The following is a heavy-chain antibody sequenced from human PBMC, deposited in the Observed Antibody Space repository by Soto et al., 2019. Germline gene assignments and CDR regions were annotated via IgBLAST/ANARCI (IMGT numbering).Heavy chain of an antibody. D-gene: IGHD3-22*01. J-gene: IGHJ4*02. CDR3: ARANYYDSSGYYYVGY. CDR2: INPSGGST. Sequence: GASVEVSCKASGYTFTSYYMHWVRQAPGQGLEWMGIINPSGGSTSYAQKFQGRVTMTRDTSTSTVYMELSSLRSEDTAVYYCARANYYDSSGYYYVGYWGQGTLVTVSS. V-gene: IGHV1-46*03. CDR1: GYTFTSYY.